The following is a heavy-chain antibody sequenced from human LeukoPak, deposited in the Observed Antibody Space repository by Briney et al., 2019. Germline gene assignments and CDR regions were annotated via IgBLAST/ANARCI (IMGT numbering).Heavy chain of an antibody. J-gene: IGHJ3*02. CDR3: ARARYDSSGSAFDI. CDR2: IYTSGST. CDR1: GGSISSYY. V-gene: IGHV4-4*07. Sequence: PSETLSLTCTVSGGSISSYYWSWIRQPAGKGLEWIGRIYTSGSTNYNPSLKSRVTMSVDTSQNQFSLKLSSVTAADTAVYYCARARYDSSGSAFDIWGQGTMVTVSS. D-gene: IGHD3-22*01.